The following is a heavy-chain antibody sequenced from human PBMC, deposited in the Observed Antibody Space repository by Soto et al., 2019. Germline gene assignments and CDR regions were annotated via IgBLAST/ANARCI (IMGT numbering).Heavy chain of an antibody. V-gene: IGHV1-46*03. Sequence: ASVKVSCTASGYTFTSYDINWVRQATGQGLEWMGWINPFDGSRMFAQSFQGRVTMTRDTSTSTVYMEVSSLRSEDTAVYYCSRVDPGETSPFDHWGQGTLVTVSS. CDR2: INPFDGSR. CDR1: GYTFTSYD. CDR3: SRVDPGETSPFDH. D-gene: IGHD3-10*01. J-gene: IGHJ4*02.